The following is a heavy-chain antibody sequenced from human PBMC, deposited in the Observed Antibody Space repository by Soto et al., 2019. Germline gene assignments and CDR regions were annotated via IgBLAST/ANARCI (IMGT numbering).Heavy chain of an antibody. D-gene: IGHD4-17*01. Sequence: GGSLRLSCAASGFTFSSYSMNWVRQAPGKGLEWVSYISSSSSTIYYADSVKGRFTISRDNAKNSLYLQMNSLRAEDTAVYYCARDSLVTVMTFDYWGQGTLVTVSS. CDR2: ISSSSSTI. V-gene: IGHV3-48*01. J-gene: IGHJ4*02. CDR1: GFTFSSYS. CDR3: ARDSLVTVMTFDY.